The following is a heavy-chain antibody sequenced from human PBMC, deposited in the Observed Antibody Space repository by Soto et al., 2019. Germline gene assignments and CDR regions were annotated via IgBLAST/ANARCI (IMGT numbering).Heavy chain of an antibody. CDR2: ISAYNYNT. Sequence: QVQLVQSGAEVKKPGASVKVSCKASGYTFHNYGVNWVRQAPGHGLEWMGRISAYNYNTHYAQNCEGRVTMTTDTSTSTAYIELRSLRSADTDIYYCAGLTGVVRLVLDYWGQGTQVTVSS. CDR1: GYTFHNYG. J-gene: IGHJ4*02. V-gene: IGHV1-18*01. CDR3: AGLTGVVRLVLDY. D-gene: IGHD3-22*01.